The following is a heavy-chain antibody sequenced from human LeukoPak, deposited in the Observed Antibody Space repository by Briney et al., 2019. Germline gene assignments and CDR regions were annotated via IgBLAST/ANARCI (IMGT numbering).Heavy chain of an antibody. J-gene: IGHJ4*02. CDR1: GFTFRDYY. V-gene: IGHV3-11*01. CDR3: ARSGFYGSHPFDY. CDR2: SSSSGSTK. D-gene: IGHD2/OR15-2a*01. Sequence: GGSLRLSCAASGFTFRDYYMSWIRQAPGKGLEWVSYSSSSGSTKYYADSVKGRFTISRDNAKNSLYLQMNSLRAEDTAVYYCARSGFYGSHPFDYWGQGSLVTVSS.